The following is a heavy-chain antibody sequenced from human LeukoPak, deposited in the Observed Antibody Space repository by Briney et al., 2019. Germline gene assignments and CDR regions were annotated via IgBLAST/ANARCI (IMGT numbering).Heavy chain of an antibody. CDR2: INWNGGST. J-gene: IGHJ4*02. CDR3: ARDAVLYDSSGYYPPFFDY. CDR1: GFTFDDYG. Sequence: PGGSLRLSCAASGFTFDDYGMSWVRQAPGKGLEWVSGINWNGGSTGYADSVKGRFTISRDNAKNSLYLQMNSLRAEDTALYYCARDAVLYDSSGYYPPFFDYWGQGTLVTVSS. D-gene: IGHD3-22*01. V-gene: IGHV3-20*04.